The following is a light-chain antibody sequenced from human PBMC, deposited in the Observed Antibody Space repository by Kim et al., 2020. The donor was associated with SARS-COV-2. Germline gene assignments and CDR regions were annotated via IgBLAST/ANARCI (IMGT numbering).Light chain of an antibody. J-gene: IGKJ1*01. Sequence: LSLCAGASATPSCRTRKTVTSYLSWYQQKPGQAPRLIIDDVSHRATGIPARFSGSGSGTDFTLTSSILEPEDSAVYYCQQRGTWTFGQGTKVDIK. V-gene: IGKV3-11*01. CDR1: KTVTSY. CDR2: DVS. CDR3: QQRGTWT.